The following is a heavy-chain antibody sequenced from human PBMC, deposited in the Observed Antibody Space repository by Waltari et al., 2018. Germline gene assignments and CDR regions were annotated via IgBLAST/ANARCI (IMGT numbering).Heavy chain of an antibody. D-gene: IGHD6-19*01. V-gene: IGHV3-23*01. J-gene: IGHJ4*02. Sequence: EVQLLESGGGLVQPGESLRLSCAASGFSFSGFAMSWVRQAPGKGLEWVSYISGSGYDTYYADSLRGRFTISRDNSNNILYLQINSLRAEDTAMYYCARDQRYTGGWPGFWGQGTLVAVSS. CDR3: ARDQRYTGGWPGF. CDR1: GFSFSGFA. CDR2: ISGSGYDT.